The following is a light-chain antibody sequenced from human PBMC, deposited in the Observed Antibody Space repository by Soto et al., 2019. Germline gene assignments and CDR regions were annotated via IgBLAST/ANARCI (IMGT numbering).Light chain of an antibody. CDR1: QSLLHSNGYNY. Sequence: IVGTQSPCSLPVSAGGRACISCRSSQSLLHSNGYNYLDWYLQKPGQSPQLLIYLGSNRASGVPDRFSGSGSGTDFTLKISRVEAEDVGVYYCMQALQTPTFGQGTNVDI. V-gene: IGKV2-28*01. CDR2: LGS. J-gene: IGKJ1*01. CDR3: MQALQTPT.